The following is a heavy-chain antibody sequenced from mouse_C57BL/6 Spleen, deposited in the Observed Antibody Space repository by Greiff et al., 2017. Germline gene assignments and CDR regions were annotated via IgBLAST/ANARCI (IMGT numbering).Heavy chain of an antibody. D-gene: IGHD2-3*01. Sequence: EVMLVESGGGLVKPGGSLKLSCAASGFTFSSYAMSWVRQTPEKRLEWVATISAGGSYTYYPDNVKGRFTISRDNAKNNLYLQMSHLKSEDTAMYYCARENGYYHFDYWGQGTTLTVSS. CDR1: GFTFSSYA. CDR3: ARENGYYHFDY. V-gene: IGHV5-4*01. CDR2: ISAGGSYT. J-gene: IGHJ2*01.